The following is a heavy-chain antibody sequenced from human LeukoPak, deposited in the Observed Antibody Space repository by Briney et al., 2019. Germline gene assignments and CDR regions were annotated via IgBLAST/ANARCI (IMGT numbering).Heavy chain of an antibody. V-gene: IGHV4-34*01. D-gene: IGHD5-18*01. CDR3: ARVLTPGYSYGSDY. CDR1: GGSFSGYY. CDR2: INHSGST. J-gene: IGHJ4*02. Sequence: PSETLSLTCAVYGGSFSGYYWSWIRQPPGKGLEWIGEINHSGSTNYNPSLKSRVTISVDTSKNQFSLKLSSVTAADTAVYYCARVLTPGYSYGSDYWGQGTLVTVSS.